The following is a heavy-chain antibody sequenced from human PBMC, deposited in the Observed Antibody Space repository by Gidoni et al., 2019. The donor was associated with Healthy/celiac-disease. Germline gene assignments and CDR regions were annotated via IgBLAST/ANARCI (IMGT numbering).Heavy chain of an antibody. CDR1: GFAFSRYG. CDR3: AKAYCSSTSCPGDFDY. V-gene: IGHV3-30*18. CDR2: ISYDGSNK. Sequence: QVQLVESGGGVVKPGRSLRLSCAASGFAFSRYGMHWVRQAPGKGLEWVAVISYDGSNKYYADSVKGRFTISRDNSKNTLYLQMNSLRAEDTAVYYCAKAYCSSTSCPGDFDYWGQGTLVTVSS. J-gene: IGHJ4*02. D-gene: IGHD2-2*01.